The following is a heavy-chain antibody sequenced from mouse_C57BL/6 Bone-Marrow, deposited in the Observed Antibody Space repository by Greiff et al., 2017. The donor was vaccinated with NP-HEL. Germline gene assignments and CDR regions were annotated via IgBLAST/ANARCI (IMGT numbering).Heavy chain of an antibody. Sequence: EVQLQQSGAELVRPGASVKLSCTASGFNIKDDYMHWVKQRPEQGLEWIGWIDPENGDTESASKFQGKATITADTSSNTAYLQLLSLTSEDTAVYYCTTPYFDYWGQGTTLTVSA. CDR3: TTPYFDY. V-gene: IGHV14-4*01. J-gene: IGHJ2*01. CDR2: IDPENGDT. CDR1: GFNIKDDY.